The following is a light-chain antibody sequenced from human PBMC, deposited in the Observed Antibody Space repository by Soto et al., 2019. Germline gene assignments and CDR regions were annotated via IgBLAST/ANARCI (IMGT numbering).Light chain of an antibody. CDR3: QQYGRSPWT. V-gene: IGKV3-20*01. J-gene: IGKJ1*01. CDR2: GAS. Sequence: EIVLTQSPGPLSLSPGERATLSCRASPSVSSNYFAWYQQKPGQAPRLLIYGASSRATGIPDRFSGSGSGTDFTLTISRLEPEDFAVYYCQQYGRSPWTFGQGTKVEIK. CDR1: PSVSSNY.